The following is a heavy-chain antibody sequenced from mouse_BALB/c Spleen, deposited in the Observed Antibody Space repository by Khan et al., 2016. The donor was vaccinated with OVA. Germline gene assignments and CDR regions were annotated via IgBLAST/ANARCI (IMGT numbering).Heavy chain of an antibody. CDR2: FLPGSGST. J-gene: IGHJ4*01. D-gene: IGHD2-2*01. V-gene: IGHV1-9*01. Sequence: VQLQESGAELMKPGASVKISCKATGYTFSSYWIEWVKQRPGHGLEWIGEFLPGSGSTNYNEKFKGKATFTADTSSKQAYMPLSSLTSEDSAVDTCARYFYYGNDGAMDYWGQGTSVTVSS. CDR3: ARYFYYGNDGAMDY. CDR1: GYTFSSYW.